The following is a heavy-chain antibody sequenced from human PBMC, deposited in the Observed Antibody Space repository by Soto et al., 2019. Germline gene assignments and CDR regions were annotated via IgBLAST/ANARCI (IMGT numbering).Heavy chain of an antibody. CDR1: GFTFSSYS. V-gene: IGHV3-21*01. J-gene: IGHJ6*03. D-gene: IGHD3-10*01. CDR3: ARDPITPHPYYYYYMDV. Sequence: GGSLRLSCAASGFTFSSYSMNWVRQAPGKGLEWVSSISSSSSYIYYADSVKGRFTISRDNAKNSLYLQMNSLRAEDTAVYYCARDPITPHPYYYYYMDVWGKGTTVTVSS. CDR2: ISSSSSYI.